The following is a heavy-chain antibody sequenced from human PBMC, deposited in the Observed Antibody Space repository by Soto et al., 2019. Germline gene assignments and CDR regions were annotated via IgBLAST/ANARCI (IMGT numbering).Heavy chain of an antibody. D-gene: IGHD3-10*01. CDR1: GGSISSGGYY. CDR2: IYYTGST. J-gene: IGHJ4*02. V-gene: IGHV4-31*03. CDR3: ATLYMVRGVRTFDY. Sequence: QVQLQESGPGLAKPSQTLSLTCTVSGGSISSGGYYWSWVRQHPGKGLEWIGYIYYTGSTYYNPSLKSRVTISVDTSKNQFSLKLSSVTAADTAVYYCATLYMVRGVRTFDYWGQGTLVTVSS.